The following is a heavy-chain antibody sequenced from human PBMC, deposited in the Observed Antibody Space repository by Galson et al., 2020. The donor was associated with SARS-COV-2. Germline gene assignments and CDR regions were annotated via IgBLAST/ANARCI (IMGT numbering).Heavy chain of an antibody. CDR2: VSRSGSTI. CDR3: ARDSVVTASFDY. D-gene: IGHD2-15*01. V-gene: IGHV3-48*03. Sequence: GGSLRLSCAASGFTLSSYEMNWVRQAPGKGLEWVSYVSRSGSTIYYADSLNGRFTISRDNAKNSLYLQMNSLRVEDTAVYYCARDSVVTASFDYWGQGTLVTVSS. J-gene: IGHJ4*02. CDR1: GFTLSSYE.